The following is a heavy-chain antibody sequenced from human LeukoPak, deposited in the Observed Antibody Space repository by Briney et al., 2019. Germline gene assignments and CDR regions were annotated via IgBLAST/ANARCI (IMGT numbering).Heavy chain of an antibody. CDR1: GYTLTELS. CDR3: ATDGTRAVAGTNWFDP. D-gene: IGHD6-19*01. CDR2: FDPEDGET. J-gene: IGHJ5*02. Sequence: ASVKVSCKVSGYTLTELSMHWVRQAPGKGLEWMGGFDPEDGETIYAQKFQGRVTMTEDTSTDTAYMELSSLRSEDTAVYYCATDGTRAVAGTNWFDPWGQGTLVTVSS. V-gene: IGHV1-24*01.